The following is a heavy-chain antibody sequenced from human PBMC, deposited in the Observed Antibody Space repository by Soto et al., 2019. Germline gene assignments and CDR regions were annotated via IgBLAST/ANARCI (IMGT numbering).Heavy chain of an antibody. D-gene: IGHD3-3*01. CDR1: GGSISRGGYS. Sequence: SETRPVTCAVSGGSISRGGYSGSWIRQPPGKGLEWIGYIYHSGSTYYTPSLKSRAIISVHRSKSQFYLKRSSVTAADTAVYYFARVPGDCCSGYYSWFDPWDQRTMVTVSS. V-gene: IGHV4-30-2*01. J-gene: IGHJ5*02. CDR3: ARVPGDCCSGYYSWFDP. CDR2: IYHSGST.